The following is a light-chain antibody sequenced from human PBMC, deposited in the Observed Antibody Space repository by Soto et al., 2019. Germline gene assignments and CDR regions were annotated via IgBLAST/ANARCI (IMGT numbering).Light chain of an antibody. CDR2: AAS. CDR3: QQSYTSWWT. J-gene: IGKJ1*01. Sequence: DIQMTQSPSSLSASVGDRVSIPCRASQTITRNLNWYQQKPGTAPKLLIYAASTLQSGVPSRFSGSGSGTDFTLAISSLQPEDFATYYCQQSYTSWWTFGQGTKVDIK. V-gene: IGKV1-39*01. CDR1: QTITRN.